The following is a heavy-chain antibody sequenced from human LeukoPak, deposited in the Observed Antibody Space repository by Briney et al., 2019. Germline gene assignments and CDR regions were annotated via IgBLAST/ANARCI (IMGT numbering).Heavy chain of an antibody. CDR2: ISSSGSTI. CDR3: ARDGLVGRFYYYYMDV. J-gene: IGHJ6*03. CDR1: GFTFSDYY. D-gene: IGHD3-3*01. Sequence: GGSLRLSCAASGFTFSDYYMSWIRQAPGRGLEWVSYISSSGSTIYYADSVKGRFTISRDNAKNSLYLQMNSLRAEDTAVYYCARDGLVGRFYYYYMDVWGKGTTVTVSS. V-gene: IGHV3-11*04.